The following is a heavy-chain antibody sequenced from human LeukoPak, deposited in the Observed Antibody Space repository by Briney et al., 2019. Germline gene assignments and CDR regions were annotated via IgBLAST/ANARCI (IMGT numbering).Heavy chain of an antibody. Sequence: GGSLRLSCAASGFTFSSYSMNWVRQAPGKGLEWVSSISSSSSYIYYADSVKGRFTISRDNAKNSLYLQMNSLRVEDTAVFYCARDQFDTWSRRGNFDSWGQGTLVIVSS. D-gene: IGHD3-3*01. CDR2: ISSSSSYI. J-gene: IGHJ4*02. CDR1: GFTFSSYS. V-gene: IGHV3-21*04. CDR3: ARDQFDTWSRRGNFDS.